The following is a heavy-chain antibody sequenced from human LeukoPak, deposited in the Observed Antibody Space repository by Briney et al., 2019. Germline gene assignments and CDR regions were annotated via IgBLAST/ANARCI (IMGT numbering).Heavy chain of an antibody. CDR1: GFTLSSYA. V-gene: IGHV3-23*01. CDR2: VSGSGAST. CDR3: AKENASGYGAFDI. J-gene: IGHJ3*02. Sequence: PGGSLSLSCATSGFTLSSYAMSWVHQAPGKGLEWVSGVSGSGASTYYPESVKGRFTISRDNSRNTLYLQMNSLRAEDTAVYYCAKENASGYGAFDIWGQGTMVTVSS. D-gene: IGHD3-22*01.